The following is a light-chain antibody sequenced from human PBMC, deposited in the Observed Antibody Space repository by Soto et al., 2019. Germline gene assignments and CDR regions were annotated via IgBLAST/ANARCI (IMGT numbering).Light chain of an antibody. V-gene: IGKV3-20*01. CDR1: QSVGSTY. J-gene: IGKJ1*01. Sequence: IVLTQSPGTLSLSPGEGATLSCRVSQSVGSTYLAWFQQKPGQAPRLLIYGASSRATGIPDRFSGSGSGTDFTLTINRLEPEDFAVYYCHHYGDSLTFGQGTKVDIK. CDR3: HHYGDSLT. CDR2: GAS.